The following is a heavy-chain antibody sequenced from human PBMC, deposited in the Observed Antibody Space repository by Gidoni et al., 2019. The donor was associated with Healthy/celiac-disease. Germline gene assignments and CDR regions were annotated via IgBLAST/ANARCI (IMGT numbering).Heavy chain of an antibody. CDR1: GGSISSGSYY. Sequence: QVQLQESGPGLVKPSQTLSLTCTVSGGSISSGSYYWSWIRQPAGKGLEWIGRIYTSGSTNYNPSLKSRVTISVDTSKNQFSLKLSSVTAADTAVYYCARDFYDSSGKYNWFDPWGQGTLVTVSS. D-gene: IGHD3-22*01. J-gene: IGHJ5*02. V-gene: IGHV4-61*02. CDR3: ARDFYDSSGKYNWFDP. CDR2: IYTSGST.